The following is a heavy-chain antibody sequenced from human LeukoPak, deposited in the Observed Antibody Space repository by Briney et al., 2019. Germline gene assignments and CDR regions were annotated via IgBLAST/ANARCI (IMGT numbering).Heavy chain of an antibody. V-gene: IGHV4-59*12. Sequence: SETLSLTCTVSGGSISSYYWSWIRQPPGKGLEWIGYIYYSGCTNYNPSLKSRVTISVDKSKNQFSLKLSSVTAADTAVYYCARASVMPQLFDPWGQGTLVTVSS. CDR1: GGSISSYY. D-gene: IGHD1-1*01. CDR3: ARASVMPQLFDP. CDR2: IYYSGCT. J-gene: IGHJ5*02.